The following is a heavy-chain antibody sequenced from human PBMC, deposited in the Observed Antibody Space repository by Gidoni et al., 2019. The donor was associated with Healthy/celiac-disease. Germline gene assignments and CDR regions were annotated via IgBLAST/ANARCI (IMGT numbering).Heavy chain of an antibody. J-gene: IGHJ4*02. Sequence: EVQLLDSGGGLVHPGGSLRLSYAASGFTFSSYVMSWVRQAPGKGLGWGSIISGSGDNTYYADSVKGRFTISRDNSKNRLYLQMNSLRAEDTAVYYCARGPAIVMVIYFDYWGQGTLVTVSS. CDR1: GFTFSSYV. CDR3: ARGPAIVMVIYFDY. V-gene: IGHV3-23*01. D-gene: IGHD3-22*01. CDR2: ISGSGDNT.